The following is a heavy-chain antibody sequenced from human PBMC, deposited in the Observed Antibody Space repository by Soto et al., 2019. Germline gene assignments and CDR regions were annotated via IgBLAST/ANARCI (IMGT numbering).Heavy chain of an antibody. CDR3: ARDGGVIIAAATGAGYGMDV. Sequence: HVQMVESGGDLVKPGGSLRLSCAVSGFTFSDYYMSWIRQAPEKGLEWVAYISSRGNFTNYADSVRGRFTISRDNVKNSLFLQMNSLRDEDTAVYYCARDGGVIIAAATGAGYGMDVWGQGTTVIVSS. CDR2: ISSRGNFT. CDR1: GFTFSDYY. J-gene: IGHJ6*02. V-gene: IGHV3-11*06. D-gene: IGHD2-2*01.